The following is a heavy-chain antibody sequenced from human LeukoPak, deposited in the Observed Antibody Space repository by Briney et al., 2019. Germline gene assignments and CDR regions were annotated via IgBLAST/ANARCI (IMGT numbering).Heavy chain of an antibody. CDR3: ARALVIDCSGGSCLSYYYYYYGMDV. V-gene: IGHV4-61*01. CDR1: SGPVSSGSYY. Sequence: SETLSLTCTVSSGPVSSGSYYCSWIRQPPGKGLEWIGSVFYSGSTNYNPSLKSRVTISVDKSKNQFSLKLSSVTAADTAVYYCARALVIDCSGGSCLSYYYYYYGMDVWGQGTTVTVSS. J-gene: IGHJ6*02. D-gene: IGHD2-15*01. CDR2: VFYSGST.